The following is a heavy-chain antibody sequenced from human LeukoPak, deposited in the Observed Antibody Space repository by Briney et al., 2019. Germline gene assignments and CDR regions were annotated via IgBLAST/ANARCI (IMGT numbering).Heavy chain of an antibody. CDR1: GGSISSSSYY. J-gene: IGHJ4*02. Sequence: SETLSLTCTVSGGSISSSSYYWGWIRQPPGKGLEWIGSIYYSGSTYYNPSLKSRVTISVDTSKNQFSLKLSSVTAADTAVYYCAQVLWLGRIDYWGQGTLVTVSS. V-gene: IGHV4-39*01. D-gene: IGHD5-18*01. CDR2: IYYSGST. CDR3: AQVLWLGRIDY.